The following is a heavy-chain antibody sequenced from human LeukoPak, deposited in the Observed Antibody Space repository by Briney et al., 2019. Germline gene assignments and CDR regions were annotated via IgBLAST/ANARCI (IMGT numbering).Heavy chain of an antibody. J-gene: IGHJ4*02. Sequence: SETLSLTCTVSGGSMNINNYYWAWIRQPPGKGLEWLGSIYYTGTTYYNPSLNHRVTISVDTSQNQFSLRLSSVTAADTAVYFCARGFRGDNFDYWGQGTLVTVSS. V-gene: IGHV4-39*07. CDR3: ARGFRGDNFDY. D-gene: IGHD7-27*01. CDR1: GGSMNINNYY. CDR2: IYYTGTT.